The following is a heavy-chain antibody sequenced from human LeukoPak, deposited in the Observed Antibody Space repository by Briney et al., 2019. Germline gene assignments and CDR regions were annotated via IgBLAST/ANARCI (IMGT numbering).Heavy chain of an antibody. CDR1: GYTFSDHD. J-gene: IGHJ4*02. V-gene: IGHV1-8*01. CDR2: MNPNTGNT. CDR3: ARGDLYFYGDPSAY. Sequence: GASVRVSCKASGYTFSDHDVNWVRQAPGQGLEWMGWMNPNTGNTGYAQNLQGRVTMTRDTSTSTVYMELSSLRSEDTAVYYCARGDLYFYGDPSAYWGQGTLVTVSS. D-gene: IGHD4-17*01.